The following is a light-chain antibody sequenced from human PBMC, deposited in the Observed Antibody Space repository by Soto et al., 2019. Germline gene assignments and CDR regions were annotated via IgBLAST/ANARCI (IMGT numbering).Light chain of an antibody. CDR1: SSDVGTYNL. CDR2: EGS. J-gene: IGLJ1*01. Sequence: QSALAQPASVSGSHGQSITISCTGTSSDVGTYNLVSWYQQHPGKAPKLMIFEGSKRPSGVSNRFSGSKSGNTASLTISGLQAEDEADYYCCSYARSSTYVFGTGTKLTVL. CDR3: CSYARSSTYV. V-gene: IGLV2-23*01.